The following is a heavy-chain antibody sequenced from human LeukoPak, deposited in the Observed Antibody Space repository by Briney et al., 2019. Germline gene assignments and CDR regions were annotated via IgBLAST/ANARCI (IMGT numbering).Heavy chain of an antibody. V-gene: IGHV1-2*02. D-gene: IGHD3-10*01. Sequence: ASVKVSCKASGYTFTGYYMHWVRQAPGQGLEWMGWINPNSGGTNYAQKFQGRVTMTRDTSISTAYMELSRLRSDDTAVYYCARDEPSNPILWFGESPTPNHFDYWGHGTLVTVSS. CDR3: ARDEPSNPILWFGESPTPNHFDY. CDR1: GYTFTGYY. J-gene: IGHJ4*01. CDR2: INPNSGGT.